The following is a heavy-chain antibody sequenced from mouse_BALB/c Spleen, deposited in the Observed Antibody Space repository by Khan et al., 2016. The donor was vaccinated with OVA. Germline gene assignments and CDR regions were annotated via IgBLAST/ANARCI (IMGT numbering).Heavy chain of an antibody. Sequence: VQLQESGPGLVAPSQSLYITCTVSGFSLSRYNIHWVRQPPGKGLEWLGMIWGGGGTDYNSTLKSRLNISKDNSKSQVFLKMNSLQTDDTAMYYCARDYYGYDGYYAMDYWGQGTSVTVSS. J-gene: IGHJ4*01. CDR2: IWGGGGT. CDR1: GFSLSRYN. D-gene: IGHD2-14*01. V-gene: IGHV2-6-4*01. CDR3: ARDYYGYDGYYAMDY.